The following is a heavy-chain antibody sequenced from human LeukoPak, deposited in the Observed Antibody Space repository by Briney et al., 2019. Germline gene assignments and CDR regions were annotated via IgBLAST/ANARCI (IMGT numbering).Heavy chain of an antibody. J-gene: IGHJ4*02. V-gene: IGHV1-18*01. D-gene: IGHD3-3*01. CDR3: AGGDFWSSYSGYYFDY. CDR2: ISPYNGNT. CDR1: GYTFTSYD. Sequence: GASVKVSCKASGYTFTSYDISWVRQAPGQGLEWMGWISPYNGNTNYAQKLQGRVTMTTDTSTSTAYMELRSLRSDDTAVYYCAGGDFWSSYSGYYFDYWGQGTLVTVSS.